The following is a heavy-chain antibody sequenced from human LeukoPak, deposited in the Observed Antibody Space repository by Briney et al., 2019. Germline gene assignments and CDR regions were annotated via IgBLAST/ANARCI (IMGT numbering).Heavy chain of an antibody. CDR1: GFTFTSYA. CDR3: AKGGLNRFDY. V-gene: IGHV3-23*01. D-gene: IGHD1-14*01. J-gene: IGHJ4*02. CDR2: IKGSGDNT. Sequence: GGSLRLSCAASGFTFTSYAMSWVRQAPGKGLEWVSSIKGSGDNTYYAVSVKGRFTISRDNSKNTVYLQMNSLRAEDTAVYYCAKGGLNRFDYWGQGTLVTVSS.